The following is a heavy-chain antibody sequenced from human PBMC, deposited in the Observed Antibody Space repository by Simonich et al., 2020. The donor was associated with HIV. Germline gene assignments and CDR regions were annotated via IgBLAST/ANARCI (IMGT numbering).Heavy chain of an antibody. V-gene: IGHV1-24*01. CDR2: FDPEDGHT. CDR3: ATWEVKDYVLTGYTYWYFDL. Sequence: QVQLVQSGAEVKKPGASVKVSCKVYGHTLTELSMHWVQHAHGKGLEWMGGFDPEDGHTNHEQTFQGRDSMTEDTSTESAYMELSSLRSDDTAVYYCATWEVKDYVLTGYTYWYFDLWGRGTLVTVSS. J-gene: IGHJ2*01. D-gene: IGHD3-9*01. CDR1: GHTLTELS.